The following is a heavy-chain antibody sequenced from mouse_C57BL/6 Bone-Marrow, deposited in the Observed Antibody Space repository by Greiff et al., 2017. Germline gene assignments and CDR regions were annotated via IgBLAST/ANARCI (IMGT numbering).Heavy chain of an antibody. CDR2: FYPGSGSI. V-gene: IGHV1-62-2*01. Sequence: QVQLKESGAELVKPGASVKLSCKASGYTFTEYTIHWVKQRSGQGLEWIGWFYPGSGSIKYNEKFKDKATLTADKSSSTVYMELSRLTSEDAAVYFCARHEDRMIHHWYFDVWGTGTTVTVSS. CDR1: GYTFTEYT. J-gene: IGHJ1*03. CDR3: ARHEDRMIHHWYFDV. D-gene: IGHD2-4*01.